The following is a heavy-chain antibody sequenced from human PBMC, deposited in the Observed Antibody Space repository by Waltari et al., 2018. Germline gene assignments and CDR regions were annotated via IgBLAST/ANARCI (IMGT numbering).Heavy chain of an antibody. V-gene: IGHV4-39*02. CDR3: AREYCSGGSCYSYYYYGMDV. Sequence: QLQLQESGPGLVKPSETLSLTCTVSGGSISSSSYYWGWISQPPGKGLEWIGSIYYSGSTYYNPSLKSRVTISVDTSKNQFSLKLSSVTAADTAVYYCAREYCSGGSCYSYYYYGMDVWGQGTTVTVSS. J-gene: IGHJ6*02. CDR1: GGSISSSSYY. D-gene: IGHD2-15*01. CDR2: IYYSGST.